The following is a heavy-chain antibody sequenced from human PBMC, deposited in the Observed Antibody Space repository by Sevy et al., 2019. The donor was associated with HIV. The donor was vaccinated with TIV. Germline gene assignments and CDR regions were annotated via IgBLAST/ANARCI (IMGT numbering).Heavy chain of an antibody. CDR1: GGSISSSNW. J-gene: IGHJ5*02. V-gene: IGHV4-4*02. CDR3: ARMVVAGYLWFDP. Sequence: SETLSLTCTVSGGSISSSNWWSWVRQPPGKGLEWIGEIYHSGSTNYNPSLKSRVTISVDKSKNQFSLKLSSVTAADTAVYYCARMVVAGYLWFDPWGQGTLVTVSS. D-gene: IGHD2-15*01. CDR2: IYHSGST.